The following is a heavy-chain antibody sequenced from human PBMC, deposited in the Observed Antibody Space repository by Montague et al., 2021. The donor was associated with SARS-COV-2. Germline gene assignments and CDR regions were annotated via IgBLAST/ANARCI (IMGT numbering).Heavy chain of an antibody. V-gene: IGHV6-1*01. CDR2: THHRSKRYN. CDR3: ARIPVGSKYYFDF. D-gene: IGHD2-2*01. J-gene: IGHJ4*02. Sequence: CAISGDSVCINIPTRNWIRHSSAIRLEWLGGTHHRSKRYNDYAESVKSRITIDPNTSKHQFSLHLNSVTPEDTAVYYCARIPVGSKYYFDFWGQGTLVTVA. CDR1: GDSVCINIPT.